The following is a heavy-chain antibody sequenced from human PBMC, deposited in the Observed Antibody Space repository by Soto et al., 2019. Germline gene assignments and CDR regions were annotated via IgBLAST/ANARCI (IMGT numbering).Heavy chain of an antibody. CDR2: ISSSSSTI. D-gene: IGHD6-19*01. V-gene: IGHV3-48*02. CDR3: ARDRGYSSGWLQDIDY. J-gene: IGHJ4*02. CDR1: GFTFSSYS. Sequence: EVQLVESGGGLVQPGGSLRLSCAASGFTFSSYSMNWVRQAPGKGLEWVSYISSSSSTIYYADSVKGRFTISRDNAKNSLYLQMNSLRDEDTAVYYWARDRGYSSGWLQDIDYWGQGTLVTVSS.